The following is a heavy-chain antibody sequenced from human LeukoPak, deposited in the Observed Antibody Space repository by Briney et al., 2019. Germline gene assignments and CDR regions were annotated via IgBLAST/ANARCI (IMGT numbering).Heavy chain of an antibody. CDR2: INPNRGDT. Sequence: GASVQVSCKASGYTFTRHYFHWVRQAPGQGLEWMGWINPNRGDTNFAQKFQGRVTITRATSISTVYMELTSLRSDDTALYYCMRGGGNSWFDYWGQGTLVYVSS. CDR3: MRGGGNSWFDY. D-gene: IGHD6-13*01. CDR1: GYTFTRHY. V-gene: IGHV1-2*02. J-gene: IGHJ4*02.